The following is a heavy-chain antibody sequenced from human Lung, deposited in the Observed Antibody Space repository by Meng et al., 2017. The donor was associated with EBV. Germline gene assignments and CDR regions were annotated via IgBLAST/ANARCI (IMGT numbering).Heavy chain of an antibody. CDR3: AIGDYHDITIYYGS. J-gene: IGHJ4*02. V-gene: IGHV1-2*06. D-gene: IGHD3-22*01. CDR2: INPNSGGA. CDR1: AYPCAGYY. Sequence: LVQYGAEGKKPGASVKVSWKAYAYPCAGYYMHWVRQAPGQGLEWMGRINPNSGGANYAQKFQGRVTMTRDTSISTAYMELSRLTSEDTAVYFCAIGDYHDITIYYGSWGQGTLVTVSS.